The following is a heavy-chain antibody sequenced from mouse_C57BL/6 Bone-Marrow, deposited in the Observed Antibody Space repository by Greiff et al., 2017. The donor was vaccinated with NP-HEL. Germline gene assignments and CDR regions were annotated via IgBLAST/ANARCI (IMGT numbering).Heavy chain of an antibody. CDR1: GFTFSDYY. CDR3: ARNTPFDY. V-gene: IGHV5-16*01. Sequence: LVESEGGLVQPGSSMKLSCTASGFTFSDYYMAWVRQVPEKGLEWVANINYDGSSTYYLDSLKSRFIISRDNAKNILYLQMSSLKSEDTATYYCARNTPFDYWGQGTTLTVSS. CDR2: INYDGSST. J-gene: IGHJ2*01. D-gene: IGHD5-1-1*01.